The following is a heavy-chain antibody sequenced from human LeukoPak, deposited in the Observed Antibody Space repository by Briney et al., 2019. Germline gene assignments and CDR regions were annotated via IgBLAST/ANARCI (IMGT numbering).Heavy chain of an antibody. D-gene: IGHD6-6*01. CDR2: ISYDGSNK. J-gene: IGHJ4*02. Sequence: GGSLRLSCAASGFTFSSYGMHWVRQAPGKGLEWVAVISYDGSNKYYADSVKGRFTISRDNSKNTLYLQMNSLRAEDTAVYYCAKVAAARPPDYWGQGTLVTVSS. V-gene: IGHV3-30*18. CDR3: AKVAAARPPDY. CDR1: GFTFSSYG.